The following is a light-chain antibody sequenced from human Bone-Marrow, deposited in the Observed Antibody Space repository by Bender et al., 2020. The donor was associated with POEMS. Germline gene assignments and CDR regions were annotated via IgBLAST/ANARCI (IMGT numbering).Light chain of an antibody. CDR1: SSDVGGYNY. CDR2: YVS. V-gene: IGLV2-14*01. J-gene: IGLJ3*02. CDR3: AVWDDSLNGWV. Sequence: QSVLSQPASVTGSPGQSITISCTGTSSDVGGYNYVSWYQQHPGKVPKLIIYYVSDRASGVSYRFSGSKSGNTASLAISGLQSEDEADYYCAVWDDSLNGWVFGGGTKLTVL.